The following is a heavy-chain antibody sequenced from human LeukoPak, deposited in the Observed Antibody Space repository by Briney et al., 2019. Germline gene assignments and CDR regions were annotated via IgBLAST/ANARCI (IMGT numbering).Heavy chain of an antibody. Sequence: PGGSLRLSCAASGFTVSSNYMSWVRQAPGKGLEWVSVIYSGGSTYYADSVKGRFTISRDNSKNTLYLQMNGLRPEDTAVYCCARGKQQLDYFSYYGLDVWGQGTTVTVSS. V-gene: IGHV3-66*01. J-gene: IGHJ6*02. CDR3: ARGKQQLDYFSYYGLDV. CDR2: IYSGGST. CDR1: GFTVSSNY. D-gene: IGHD6-13*01.